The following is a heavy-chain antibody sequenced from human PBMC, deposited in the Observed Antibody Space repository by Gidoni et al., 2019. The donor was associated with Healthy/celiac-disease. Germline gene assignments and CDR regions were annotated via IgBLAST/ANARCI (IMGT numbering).Heavy chain of an antibody. Sequence: EVQLVESGGGLVQPGGSLRPACAASGFTFSSYEMNWVRQAPGKGLGWVSYISSSGSTIYYADSVKGRFTISRDNAKNSLYLQMNSLRAEDTAVYDCARDTFGGVLYWGQGTLVTVSS. J-gene: IGHJ4*02. D-gene: IGHD3-16*01. CDR3: ARDTFGGVLY. CDR1: GFTFSSYE. V-gene: IGHV3-48*03. CDR2: ISSSGSTI.